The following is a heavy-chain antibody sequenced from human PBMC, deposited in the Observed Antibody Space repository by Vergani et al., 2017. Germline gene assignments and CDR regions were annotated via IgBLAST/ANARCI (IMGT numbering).Heavy chain of an antibody. CDR2: IKSKTDGGTT. V-gene: IGHV3-15*01. CDR3: TTARYCSGGSCWGYFDY. J-gene: IGHJ4*02. CDR1: GFTFSSYA. Sequence: EVQLLESGGGLVQPGGSLRLSCAASGFTFSSYAMSWVRQAPGKGLEWVGRIKSKTDGGTTDYAAPVKGRFTISRDDSKNTLYLQMNSLKTEDTAVYYCTTARYCSGGSCWGYFDYWGQGTLVTVSS. D-gene: IGHD2-15*01.